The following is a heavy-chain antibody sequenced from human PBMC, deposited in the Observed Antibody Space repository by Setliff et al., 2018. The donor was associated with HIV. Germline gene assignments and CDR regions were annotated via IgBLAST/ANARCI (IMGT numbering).Heavy chain of an antibody. CDR3: AEVTCSPDSCFLDY. V-gene: IGHV1-46*01. CDR1: GSTFITYH. Sequence: ASVKVSCKASGSTFITYHVHWVRQAPGQGLEWVGIINPNTGSTSYAQKFQGRVTMTWDTSSGTVYMDLNSLKSEDTAVYYCAEVTCSPDSCFLDYWGQGTLVTVSS. J-gene: IGHJ4*02. CDR2: INPNTGST. D-gene: IGHD2-15*01.